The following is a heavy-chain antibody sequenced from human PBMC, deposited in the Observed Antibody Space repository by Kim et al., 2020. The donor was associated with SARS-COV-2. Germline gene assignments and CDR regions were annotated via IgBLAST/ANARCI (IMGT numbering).Heavy chain of an antibody. CDR1: GGSISGYY. CDR3: ARVGVVTIFASAARYPYY. J-gene: IGHJ4*01. Sequence: SETLSLTCTVSGGSISGYYWSWIRQPPGKGLEWIGYIYYSGSTNYNPSLKSRVTISVDTSKNQFSLKLSSVTAADTAVYYCARVGVVTIFASAARYPYY. CDR2: IYYSGST. V-gene: IGHV4-59*01. D-gene: IGHD3-3*01.